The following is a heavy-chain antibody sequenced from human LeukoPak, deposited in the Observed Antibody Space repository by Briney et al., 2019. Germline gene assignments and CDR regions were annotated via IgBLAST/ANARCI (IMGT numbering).Heavy chain of an antibody. V-gene: IGHV4-4*07. Sequence: SETLSLTCTVSGGSISSYYWSWIRQPAGKGLEWIGRIYTSGSTNYNPSLKSRVTMSVDTSKNQFSLKLSTVTAADTAVYYCARMGFWSGPNDYWGQGTLVTVSS. CDR2: IYTSGST. J-gene: IGHJ4*02. CDR1: GGSISSYY. CDR3: ARMGFWSGPNDY. D-gene: IGHD3-3*01.